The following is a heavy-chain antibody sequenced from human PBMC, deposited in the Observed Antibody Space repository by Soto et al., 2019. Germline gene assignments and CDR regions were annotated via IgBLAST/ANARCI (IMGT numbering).Heavy chain of an antibody. CDR1: GYTFTSYA. CDR2: INAGSGNT. D-gene: IGHD2-8*01. CDR3: ARTRNGDYYYYYYMDV. J-gene: IGHJ6*03. V-gene: IGHV1-3*01. Sequence: ASVKVSCKASGYTFTSYAMHWVRQAPGQRLEWMGWINAGSGNTKYSQKFQGRVTITRDTSASTAYMELSSLRSEDTAVYYCARTRNGDYYYYYYMDVWGKGTTVTVSS.